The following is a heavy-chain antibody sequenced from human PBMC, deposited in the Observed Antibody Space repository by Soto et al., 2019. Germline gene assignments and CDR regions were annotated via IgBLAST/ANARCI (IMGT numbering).Heavy chain of an antibody. CDR2: MSGTNGAT. D-gene: IGHD2-15*01. J-gene: IGHJ5*01. Sequence: QVQLMQSGAEVKKPGASVKVSCTASGYTFAHYGISWVRQAPGQGVEWMGWMSGTNGATNYAPKMTARATTTIATTTNTAYMDLRSLTSDTTAVYFGARHLKYSRVLGNWFDSWGQGTLVTVSS. CDR3: ARHLKYSRVLGNWFDS. CDR1: GYTFAHYG. V-gene: IGHV1-18*04.